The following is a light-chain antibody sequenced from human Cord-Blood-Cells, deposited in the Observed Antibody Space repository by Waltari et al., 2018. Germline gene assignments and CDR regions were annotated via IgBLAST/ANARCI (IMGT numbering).Light chain of an antibody. Sequence: QSVLTQPPSVSGAPGQRVXXXXXXXXXXXXXXXXXXXYQQLPGTAPKLLIYGNSNRPSGVPDRFSGSKSGTSASLAITGLQAEDEADYYCQSYDSSLSGWVFGGGTKLTVL. CDR3: QSYDSSLSGWV. V-gene: IGLV1-40*01. CDR1: XXXXXXXXX. CDR2: GNS. J-gene: IGLJ3*02.